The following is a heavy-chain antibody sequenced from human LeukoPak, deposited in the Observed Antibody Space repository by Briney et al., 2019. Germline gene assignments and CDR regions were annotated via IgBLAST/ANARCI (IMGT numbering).Heavy chain of an antibody. CDR3: AKDRATMTTRIFDF. Sequence: GRSLRLSCAASGFTFSSYGMHWVRQAPGKGLEWVALVSYAGGNKYYVDSVKGRFTISRDNSKNTLYLQMNSLRAEDTAVYYCAKDRATMTTRIFDFWGQGTLVTVSS. J-gene: IGHJ4*02. CDR2: VSYAGGNK. CDR1: GFTFSSYG. D-gene: IGHD4-17*01. V-gene: IGHV3-30*18.